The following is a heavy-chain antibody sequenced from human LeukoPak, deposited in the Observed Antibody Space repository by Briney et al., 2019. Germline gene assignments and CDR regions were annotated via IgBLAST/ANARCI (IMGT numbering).Heavy chain of an antibody. D-gene: IGHD3-10*01. CDR3: ARLTMVRGVLVEMATIFDY. J-gene: IGHJ4*02. V-gene: IGHV4-59*08. CDR1: GGSISSYY. Sequence: PSETLSLTCTVSGGSISSYYWSWIRQPPGKGLEWIGYIYYSGSTNYNPSLKSRVTISVDTSKNQFSLKLSSVTAADTAVYYCARLTMVRGVLVEMATIFDYWGQGTLVTVSS. CDR2: IYYSGST.